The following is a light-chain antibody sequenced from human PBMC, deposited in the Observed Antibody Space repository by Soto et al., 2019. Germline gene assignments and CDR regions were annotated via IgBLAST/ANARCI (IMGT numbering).Light chain of an antibody. CDR1: QSIDNW. CDR3: QQHKSFSLT. CDR2: KTS. J-gene: IGKJ4*01. V-gene: IGKV1-5*03. Sequence: DIQMTQSPSTLSASIGDRVTITCRASQSIDNWLAWYQQKPGKAPKLLIYKTSNLESGVPSRFSGSGSGTEFSLTISSLQPDDFATYYCQQHKSFSLTFAGGTKVDIK.